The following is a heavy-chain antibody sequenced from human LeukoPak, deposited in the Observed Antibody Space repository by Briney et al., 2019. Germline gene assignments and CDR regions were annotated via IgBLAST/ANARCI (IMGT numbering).Heavy chain of an antibody. CDR1: GGSFSGYY. V-gene: IGHV4-34*01. J-gene: IGHJ6*02. CDR3: ARGVGVRLRMDV. D-gene: IGHD1-26*01. CDR2: INHSGST. Sequence: SETLSLTCAVYGGSFSGYYWSWIRQPPGKGLEWIGEINHSGSTNYNPSLKSRVTISVDTSKNQFSLKLSSVTAAATAVYYCARGVGVRLRMDVWGQGTTVTVSS.